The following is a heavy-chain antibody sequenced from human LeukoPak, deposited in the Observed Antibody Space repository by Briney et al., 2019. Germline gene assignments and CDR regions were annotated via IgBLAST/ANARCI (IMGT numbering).Heavy chain of an antibody. CDR1: GFTVSSNY. D-gene: IGHD4-17*01. Sequence: GGSLRLSCAASGFTVSSNYMSWVRQAPGKGLEWVSVIYSGGSTYYADSVKGRFTISRDNSKNTLYLQMNSLRAEDTAVYYCARARNDYGDYGFDPWGQGTLVTVSS. V-gene: IGHV3-66*01. CDR2: IYSGGST. CDR3: ARARNDYGDYGFDP. J-gene: IGHJ5*02.